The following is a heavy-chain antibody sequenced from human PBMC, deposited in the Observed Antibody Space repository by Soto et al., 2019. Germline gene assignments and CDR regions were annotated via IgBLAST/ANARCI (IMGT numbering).Heavy chain of an antibody. J-gene: IGHJ6*03. V-gene: IGHV3-73*01. CDR2: IRSKPNNYAT. CDR1: GFTFSGSA. CDR3: SRQASDFWSGKPPYYMDV. D-gene: IGHD3-3*01. Sequence: EVQLVESGGGLVQPGGSLKLSCAASGFTFSGSAMHWVRQASGKGLEWVGRIRSKPNNYATAYGASVKGRFTISRDDSKKTAYLQMNSMNTEDTAVYYCSRQASDFWSGKPPYYMDVWGKGTTVTVSS.